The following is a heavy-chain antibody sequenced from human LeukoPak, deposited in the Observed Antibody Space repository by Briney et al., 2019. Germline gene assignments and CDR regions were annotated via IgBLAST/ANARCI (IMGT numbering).Heavy chain of an antibody. D-gene: IGHD6-19*01. CDR3: ARDARIDSSGWSNYYYYYGMDV. CDR2: ISSNGGST. CDR1: GFTFSSYA. V-gene: IGHV3-64*01. Sequence: GGSLTLSCAASGFTFSSYAMPWVRQPPGKGLEYVAAISSNGGSTYYANSVKGRFTISRDNSKNTLYLQMGSLRAEDMAAYYCARDARIDSSGWSNYYYYYGMDVWGQGTTVTVSS. J-gene: IGHJ6*02.